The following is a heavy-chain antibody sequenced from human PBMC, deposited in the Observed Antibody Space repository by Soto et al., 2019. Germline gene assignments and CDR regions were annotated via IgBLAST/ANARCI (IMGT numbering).Heavy chain of an antibody. V-gene: IGHV3-33*01. CDR1: GFTFSTYG. CDR3: ARGPGYCSGDSRYVRDMSDY. CDR2: IWYDGSSK. Sequence: PGGSLRLSCAASGFTFSTYGMNWVRQAPGKGLEWMALIWYDGSSKYYADSVKGRFTISRDNSKSALYLQMNSLRVEDTALYYCARGPGYCSGDSRYVRDMSDYWGQGTLVTVSS. D-gene: IGHD2-15*01. J-gene: IGHJ4*02.